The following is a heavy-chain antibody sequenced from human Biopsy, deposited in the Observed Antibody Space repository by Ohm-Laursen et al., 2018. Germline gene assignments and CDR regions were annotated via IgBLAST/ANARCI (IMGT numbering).Heavy chain of an antibody. CDR2: IYFTGRT. D-gene: IGHD5-24*01. Sequence: SETLSLTCTVSGGPIDSYYWSWIRQPPGKALEWIGYIYFTGRTSYNPSLKSRVTMSVNTSKKQFSLRLSPVTAADTAVYYCASAGYNPDWNFDLWGRGTLVTVSS. V-gene: IGHV4-59*12. CDR3: ASAGYNPDWNFDL. J-gene: IGHJ2*01. CDR1: GGPIDSYY.